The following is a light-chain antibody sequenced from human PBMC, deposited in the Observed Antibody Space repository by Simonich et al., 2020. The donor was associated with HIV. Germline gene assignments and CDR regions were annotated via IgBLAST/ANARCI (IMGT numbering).Light chain of an antibody. CDR3: QQLNSYPLT. J-gene: IGKJ4*01. CDR1: QGISSY. Sequence: DIQLTQSPYFLSASVGERVTITCRASQGISSYLAGYQQKPGKAPKLLIYAASTLQSGVPSRFSGSGSGTEFTLTISSLQPEDFATYYCQQLNSYPLTFGGGTKVEIK. CDR2: AAS. V-gene: IGKV1-9*01.